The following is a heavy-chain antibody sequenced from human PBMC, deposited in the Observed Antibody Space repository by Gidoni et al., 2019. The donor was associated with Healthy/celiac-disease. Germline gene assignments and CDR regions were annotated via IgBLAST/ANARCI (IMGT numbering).Heavy chain of an antibody. V-gene: IGHV1-69*06. CDR1: GGTFSSYA. J-gene: IGHJ3*02. Sequence: QLQLVQSGAEVKKPGSSVKVPCKASGGTFSSYAISWVRQAPGQGLEWMGGIIPIFGTANYAQKFQGRVTITADKSTSTAYMELSSLRSEDTAVYYCAMTTVTTEVYAFDIWGQGTMVTVSS. CDR3: AMTTVTTEVYAFDI. D-gene: IGHD4-17*01. CDR2: IIPIFGTA.